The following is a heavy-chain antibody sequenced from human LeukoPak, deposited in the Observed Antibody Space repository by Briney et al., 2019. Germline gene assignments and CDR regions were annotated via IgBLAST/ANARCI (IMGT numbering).Heavy chain of an antibody. CDR2: ITRDGAYT. CDR3: STERLQYFEN. Sequence: GGSLRLSCAASGFSFDDYTMHWVRQAPGKGLEWVSLITRDGAYTVYADSVKGRFTISRDNSKNSLSLQMNSLRSEDTALYYCSTERLQYFENWGQGSLVTVPS. V-gene: IGHV3-43*01. D-gene: IGHD4-11*01. CDR1: GFSFDDYT. J-gene: IGHJ4*02.